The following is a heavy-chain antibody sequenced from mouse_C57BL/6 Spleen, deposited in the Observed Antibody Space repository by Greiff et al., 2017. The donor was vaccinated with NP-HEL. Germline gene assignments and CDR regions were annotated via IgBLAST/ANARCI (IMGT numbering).Heavy chain of an antibody. V-gene: IGHV2-5*01. CDR3: AKFSTTVAYYAMDY. CDR2: IWRGGST. J-gene: IGHJ4*01. CDR1: GFSLTSYG. D-gene: IGHD1-1*01. Sequence: VQLQQSGPGLVQPSQSLSITCTVSGFSLTSYGVHWVRQSPGQGLEWLGVIWRGGSTDYTAAFMSRLSITKDKPKSHVFFKMNSLQADDTAIYYCAKFSTTVAYYAMDYWGQGTSVTVSS.